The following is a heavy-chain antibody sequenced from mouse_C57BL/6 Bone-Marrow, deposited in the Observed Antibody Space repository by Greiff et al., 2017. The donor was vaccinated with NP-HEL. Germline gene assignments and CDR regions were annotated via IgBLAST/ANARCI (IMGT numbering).Heavy chain of an antibody. J-gene: IGHJ4*01. Sequence: QVQLKQSGPELVKPGASVKISCKASGYAFSSSWMNWVKQRPGKGLEWIGRIYPGDGDTNYNGKFKGKATLTADKSSSTAYMQLSSLTSEDSAVYFCARSYYGSSDAMDYWGQGTSVTVSS. CDR3: ARSYYGSSDAMDY. D-gene: IGHD1-1*01. CDR2: IYPGDGDT. CDR1: GYAFSSSW. V-gene: IGHV1-82*01.